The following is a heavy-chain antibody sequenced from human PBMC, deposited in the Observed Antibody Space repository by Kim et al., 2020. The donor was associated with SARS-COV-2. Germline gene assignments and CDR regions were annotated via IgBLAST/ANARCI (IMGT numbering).Heavy chain of an antibody. CDR3: AREYYDILTGYYNFD. D-gene: IGHD3-9*01. Sequence: SETLSLTCTVSGGSVSSGSYYWSWIRQPPGKGLEWIGYIYYSGSTNYNPSLKSRVTISVDTSKNQFSLKLSSVTAADTAVYYCAREYYDILTGYYNFD. CDR2: IYYSGST. CDR1: GGSVSSGSYY. V-gene: IGHV4-61*01. J-gene: IGHJ4*01.